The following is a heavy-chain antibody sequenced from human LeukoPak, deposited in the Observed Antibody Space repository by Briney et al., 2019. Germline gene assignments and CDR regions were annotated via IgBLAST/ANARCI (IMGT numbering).Heavy chain of an antibody. Sequence: GGSLRLSCAASGFTFSSYNMNWVRQAPGKGLEWVSFITSSSSTKHHADSVKGRFTVSRDNDKNLLYLQMNSLRAEDTAVYYCARDLTDGWYYFEYWGQGTLVTVSS. CDR3: ARDLTDGWYYFEY. V-gene: IGHV3-48*01. CDR2: ITSSSSTK. J-gene: IGHJ4*02. D-gene: IGHD5-24*01. CDR1: GFTFSSYN.